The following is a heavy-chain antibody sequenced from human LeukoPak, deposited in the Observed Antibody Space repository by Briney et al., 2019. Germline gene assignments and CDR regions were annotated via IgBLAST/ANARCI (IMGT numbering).Heavy chain of an antibody. CDR2: INHSGST. CDR3: AGIVVVPAARRVAYDY. V-gene: IGHV4-34*01. J-gene: IGHJ4*02. CDR1: GGSFSGYY. D-gene: IGHD2-2*01. Sequence: SETLSLTCAVYGGSFSGYYWGWIRQPPGKGLEWIGEINHSGSTNYNPSPKSRVTISVDTSKNQFSLKLSSVTAADTAVYYCAGIVVVPAARRVAYDYWGQGTLVTVSS.